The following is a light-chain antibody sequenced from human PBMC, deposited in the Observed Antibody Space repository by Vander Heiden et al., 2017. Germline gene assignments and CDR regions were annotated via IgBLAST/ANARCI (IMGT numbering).Light chain of an antibody. CDR3: QQYNTTPQT. J-gene: IGKJ2*01. CDR2: CAS. Sequence: DIVMTQSPDSLALSLGERATINCTSSQSVLYSSNNRNNLAWYQQKGGQPPRLLIYCASTRESGVPDRFSGSGSGTDFTLTISSLQAEDVAVYYCQQYNTTPQTFGQGTKLEIK. V-gene: IGKV4-1*01. CDR1: QSVLYSSNNRNN.